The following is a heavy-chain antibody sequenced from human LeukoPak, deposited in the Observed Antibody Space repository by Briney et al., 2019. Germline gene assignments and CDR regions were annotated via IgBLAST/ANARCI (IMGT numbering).Heavy chain of an antibody. Sequence: SVMVSCKASGGTFSSYAISWVRQASGQGLEWMGGIIPIFGTANYAQKFQGRVTITTDESTSTAYMELSSLRSEDTAVYYCARTDSSPNWFDPWGQGTLVTVSS. V-gene: IGHV1-69*05. J-gene: IGHJ5*02. CDR1: GGTFSSYA. CDR3: ARTDSSPNWFDP. D-gene: IGHD6-13*01. CDR2: IIPIFGTA.